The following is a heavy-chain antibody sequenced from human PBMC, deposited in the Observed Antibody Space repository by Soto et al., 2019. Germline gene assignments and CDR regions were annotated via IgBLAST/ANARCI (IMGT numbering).Heavy chain of an antibody. J-gene: IGHJ4*02. CDR3: ASLWFGELLRLDY. Sequence: SVKVSCKASGGTFSSYAISWVRQAPGQGLEWMGGIIPIFGTANYAQKFQGRVTITADESTSTAYMELSSLRSEDTAVYYCASLWFGELLRLDYWGQGTLVTVSS. D-gene: IGHD3-10*01. CDR1: GGTFSSYA. V-gene: IGHV1-69*13. CDR2: IIPIFGTA.